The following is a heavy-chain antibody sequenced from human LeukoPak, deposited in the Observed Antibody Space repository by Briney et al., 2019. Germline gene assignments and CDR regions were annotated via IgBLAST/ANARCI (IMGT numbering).Heavy chain of an antibody. CDR1: GFTFSSYG. Sequence: GRSLRLSCAASGFTFSSYGMHWVRQAPGKGLEWVAVISYDGSNKYYADSVKGRFTISRDNSKNTLHLQMNSLRAEDTVVYYCAKTLLVRGGAFDIWGQGTMVTVSS. D-gene: IGHD4-23*01. V-gene: IGHV3-30*18. CDR2: ISYDGSNK. J-gene: IGHJ3*02. CDR3: AKTLLVRGGAFDI.